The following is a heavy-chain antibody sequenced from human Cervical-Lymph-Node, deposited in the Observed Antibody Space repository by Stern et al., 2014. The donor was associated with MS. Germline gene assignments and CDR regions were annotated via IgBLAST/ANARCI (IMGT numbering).Heavy chain of an antibody. CDR3: ARGLLGSENAFDI. CDR2: ISAYNGTT. V-gene: IGHV1-18*01. Sequence: VQLGQSGAEVKKPGASVKVSCKASGYTFNSYAISWVRQAPGQGLEWMGWISAYNGTTTYAQKLQGRVTMTADTSTSTAYMELRSLRSDDTAVYYCARGLLGSENAFDIWGQGTMVTVSS. J-gene: IGHJ3*02. CDR1: GYTFNSYA. D-gene: IGHD2-15*01.